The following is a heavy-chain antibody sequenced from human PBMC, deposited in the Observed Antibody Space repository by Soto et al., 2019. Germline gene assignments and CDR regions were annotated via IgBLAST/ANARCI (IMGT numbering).Heavy chain of an antibody. CDR1: GFTFSDHY. CDR2: TRNKDNSYTA. J-gene: IGHJ4*02. V-gene: IGHV3-72*01. Sequence: GGSLRLSCAASGFTFSDHYMDWVRQAPGKGLEWVGRTRNKDNSYTAEYAASVKGRFTISRDDSKNSLYLQMNSLKTEDTAVYYCARAGSGSVGPFDYWGQGTLVTVSS. CDR3: ARAGSGSVGPFDY. D-gene: IGHD3-10*01.